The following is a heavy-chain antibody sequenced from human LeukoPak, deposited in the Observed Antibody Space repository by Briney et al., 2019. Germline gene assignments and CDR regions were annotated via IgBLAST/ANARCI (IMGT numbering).Heavy chain of an antibody. CDR3: ASASTDPSSWYPHHY. Sequence: ASVKVSCKASGYTFTGYCMHWVRQAPGQGLEWMGRINPNSGGTNYAQKFQGRVTMTRDTSISTAYMELSRLRSDDTAVYYCASASTDPSSWYPHHYWGQGTLVTVSS. J-gene: IGHJ4*02. CDR1: GYTFTGYC. D-gene: IGHD6-13*01. CDR2: INPNSGGT. V-gene: IGHV1-2*06.